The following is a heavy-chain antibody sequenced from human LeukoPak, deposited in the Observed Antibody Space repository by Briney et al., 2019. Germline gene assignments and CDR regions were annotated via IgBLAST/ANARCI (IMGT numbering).Heavy chain of an antibody. D-gene: IGHD1-26*01. V-gene: IGHV4-31*03. CDR1: GGSISSGGYY. Sequence: PSETLSLTCTVSGGSISSGGYYWSWIRQHPGKGLEWIGYIYYSGSTYYNPSLKSRVTISVDTSKNQFSLKLRSVTAADTAVYYCARGTGPQWELLPNYWGQGTLVTVSS. J-gene: IGHJ4*02. CDR2: IYYSGST. CDR3: ARGTGPQWELLPNY.